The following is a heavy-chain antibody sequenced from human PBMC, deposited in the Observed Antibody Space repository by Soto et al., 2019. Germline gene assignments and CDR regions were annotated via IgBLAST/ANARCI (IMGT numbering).Heavy chain of an antibody. CDR1: GYTFTGYY. J-gene: IGHJ6*02. Sequence: ASVKVSCKASGYTFTGYYMHWVRQAPGQGLEWMGWINPNSGGTNYAQKFQGWVTMTRDTSISTAYMELSRLRSDDTAVYYCARSYYLVDWFGELLRDYYYCGMDVWGQGTTFTVPS. D-gene: IGHD3-10*01. CDR3: ARSYYLVDWFGELLRDYYYCGMDV. CDR2: INPNSGGT. V-gene: IGHV1-2*04.